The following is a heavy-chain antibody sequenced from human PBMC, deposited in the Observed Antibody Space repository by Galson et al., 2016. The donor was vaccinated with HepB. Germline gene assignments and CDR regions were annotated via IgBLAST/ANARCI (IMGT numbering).Heavy chain of an antibody. V-gene: IGHV3-33*01. CDR2: IWYDGTNK. CDR3: AREDPNIAVAALDY. J-gene: IGHJ4*02. CDR1: GFTFSRYG. Sequence: SLRLSCAASGFTFSRYGMHWVRQAPGEGLESVAFIWYDGTNKFYADSVKGRFTISRDNSKNTLYLQLNSLRAEDTAVYYWAREDPNIAVAALDYWGQGTLVTVSS. D-gene: IGHD6-19*01.